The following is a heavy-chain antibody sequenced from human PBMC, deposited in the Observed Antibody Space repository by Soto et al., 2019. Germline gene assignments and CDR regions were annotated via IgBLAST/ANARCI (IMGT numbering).Heavy chain of an antibody. Sequence: ASVKVSCKASGGTFNSYGISWVRQAPGQGLYWMGVIIPLYGTVNYAQKFQGRVSITADKSTSTAYMDLNSLRSDDTAVYYCARVGVIRGVSTSHFGXWGQGTRVTVSX. CDR2: IIPLYGTV. J-gene: IGHJ4*02. CDR1: GGTFNSYG. CDR3: ARVGVIRGVSTSHFGX. V-gene: IGHV1-69*06. D-gene: IGHD3-10*01.